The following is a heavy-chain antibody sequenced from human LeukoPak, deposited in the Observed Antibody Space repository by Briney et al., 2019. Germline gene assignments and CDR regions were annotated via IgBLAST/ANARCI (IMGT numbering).Heavy chain of an antibody. D-gene: IGHD4-23*01. CDR1: GFTFSNYG. J-gene: IGHJ4*02. CDR3: AKAGFTVAYFDY. CDR2: IWYDGSNK. V-gene: IGHV3-33*06. Sequence: GGSLRLSGAASGFTFSNYGMHWVRQAPGKGLEWVAVIWYDGSNKYYVDSVKGRFTISRDNSKNTLYLQMNSLRAEDTAVYYCAKAGFTVAYFDYWGQGTLVTVSS.